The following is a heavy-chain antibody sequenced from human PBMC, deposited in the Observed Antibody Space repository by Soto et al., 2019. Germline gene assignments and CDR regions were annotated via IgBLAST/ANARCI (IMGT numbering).Heavy chain of an antibody. CDR1: GDSVSSNSAA. V-gene: IGHV6-1*01. J-gene: IGHJ6*02. Sequence: QVQLQQSGPGLVKPSQTLSLTCAISGDSVSSNSAAWNWIRQSPSRGLEWLGRTYYRSKWYNDYAVSVKSRITLNPATSKNQFSLQLNSVTPEDTAVYYCARSITMVRGVNYYYYGMDVWGQGTTVTVSS. CDR3: ARSITMVRGVNYYYYGMDV. D-gene: IGHD3-10*01. CDR2: TYYRSKWYN.